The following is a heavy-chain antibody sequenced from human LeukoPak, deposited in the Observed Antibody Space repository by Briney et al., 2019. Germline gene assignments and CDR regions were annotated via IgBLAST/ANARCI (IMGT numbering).Heavy chain of an antibody. J-gene: IGHJ4*02. CDR1: GFTFSDYY. CDR2: IHYSGST. CDR3: ARVYFDLHFDY. D-gene: IGHD2/OR15-2a*01. V-gene: IGHV4-38-2*01. Sequence: PGGSLRLSCAASGFTFSDYYMSWIRQPPGKGLEWIGSIHYSGSTYYNPSLKSRVTISVDTSKNQFSLKLSSVTAADTAVYYCARVYFDLHFDYWGQGTLVTVSS.